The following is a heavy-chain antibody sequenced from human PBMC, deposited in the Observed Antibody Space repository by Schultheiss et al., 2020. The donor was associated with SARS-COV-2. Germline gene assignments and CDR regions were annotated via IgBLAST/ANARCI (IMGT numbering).Heavy chain of an antibody. D-gene: IGHD6-6*01. CDR1: GGSINSYY. V-gene: IGHV4-59*08. CDR3: ARHVVAAGPSFDY. Sequence: SQTLSLTCTVSGGSINSYYWSWIRQPPGKGLEWIGYIYYSGSTNYNPSLKSRVTISVDTSKNQFSLKLSSVTAADTAVYYCARHVVAAGPSFDYWGQGTLVTVSS. J-gene: IGHJ4*02. CDR2: IYYSGST.